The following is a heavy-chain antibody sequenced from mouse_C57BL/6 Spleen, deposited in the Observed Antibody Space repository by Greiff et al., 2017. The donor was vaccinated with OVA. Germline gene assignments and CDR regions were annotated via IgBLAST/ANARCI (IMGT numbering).Heavy chain of an antibody. Sequence: QVQLQQPGAELVKPGASVKLSCKASGYTFTSYWMHWVKQRPGQGLEWIGMIHPNSGSTNYNEKFKSKATLTVDKSSSTAYMQLSSLTSEDSAVYYCARGPYDYFYAMDYWGQGTSVIVSS. CDR2: IHPNSGST. D-gene: IGHD2-4*01. V-gene: IGHV1-64*01. CDR1: GYTFTSYW. J-gene: IGHJ4*01. CDR3: ARGPYDYFYAMDY.